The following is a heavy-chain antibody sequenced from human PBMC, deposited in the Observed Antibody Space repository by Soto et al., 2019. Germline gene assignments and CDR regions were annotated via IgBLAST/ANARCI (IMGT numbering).Heavy chain of an antibody. Sequence: SETLSLTCAVSGGSISSGGYSWSWIRQPPGKGLEWIGYIQHGGSTYYNPSLKSRVTISVDRSKNQFSLKLTSVTAADTAVYYCARAHYGDYGYGVDVWGQGTTVTVSS. CDR1: GGSISSGGYS. V-gene: IGHV4-30-2*01. CDR3: ARAHYGDYGYGVDV. CDR2: IQHGGST. J-gene: IGHJ6*02. D-gene: IGHD4-17*01.